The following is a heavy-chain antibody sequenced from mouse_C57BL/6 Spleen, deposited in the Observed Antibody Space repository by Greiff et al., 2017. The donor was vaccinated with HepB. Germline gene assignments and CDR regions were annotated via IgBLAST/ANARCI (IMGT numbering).Heavy chain of an antibody. D-gene: IGHD1-1*01. Sequence: VQLQQSGAELVRPGASVTLSCKASGYTFTDYEMHWVKQTPVHGLEWIGAIDPETGGPAYNQKFKGKAILTADKSSSTAYMELRSLTSEDSAVYYCTRSPPFTTTVVAYYFDYWGQGTTLTVSS. CDR3: TRSPPFTTTVVAYYFDY. CDR1: GYTFTDYE. J-gene: IGHJ2*01. CDR2: IDPETGGP. V-gene: IGHV1-15*01.